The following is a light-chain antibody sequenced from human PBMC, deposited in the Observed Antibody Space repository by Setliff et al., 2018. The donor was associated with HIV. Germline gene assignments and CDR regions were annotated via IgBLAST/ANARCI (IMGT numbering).Light chain of an antibody. CDR3: QVWDSSSDHYV. CDR1: NIGIKS. CDR2: YDH. J-gene: IGLJ1*01. V-gene: IGLV3-21*04. Sequence: SYELTQRPSVSVAPGKTARITCGGDNIGIKSVHWYQQKPGQAPVVVMYYDHDRPSWIPERFSGSNSGNTATLTISRVEVGDKADYYCQVWDSSSDHYVFGSGTKV.